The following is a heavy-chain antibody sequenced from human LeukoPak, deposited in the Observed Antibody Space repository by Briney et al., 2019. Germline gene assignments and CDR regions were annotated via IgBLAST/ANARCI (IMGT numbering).Heavy chain of an antibody. V-gene: IGHV3-23*01. CDR1: GFTFSSYA. J-gene: IGHJ3*02. CDR3: AKELYRTCAFDI. CDR2: ISGSGGST. Sequence: PWGSLRLSCAASGFTFSSYAISWVRQAPGKGLEWVSAISGSGGSTYYADSVKGRFTISRDNSKNTLYLQMNSLRAEDTAVYYCAKELYRTCAFDIWGQGTMVTVSS. D-gene: IGHD2-8*01.